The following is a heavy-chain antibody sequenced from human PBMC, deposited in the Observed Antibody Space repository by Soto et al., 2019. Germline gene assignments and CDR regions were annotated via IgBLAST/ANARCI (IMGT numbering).Heavy chain of an antibody. CDR1: GFTFSSCV. J-gene: IGHJ4*02. Sequence: EVHLLESGGGLVHPGESLRLSCGASGFTFSSCVMTWVRQAPGKGLEWVSCITGSGTGAYYADSAKGRFTISKDNSKNMVYPQMNNLRAEDTGVYYCAKGLINGRWYAEDWGQGTLVTVSS. D-gene: IGHD6-13*01. V-gene: IGHV3-23*01. CDR2: ITGSGTGA. CDR3: AKGLINGRWYAED.